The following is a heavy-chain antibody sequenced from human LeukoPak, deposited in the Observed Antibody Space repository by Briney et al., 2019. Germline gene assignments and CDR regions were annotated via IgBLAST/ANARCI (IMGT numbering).Heavy chain of an antibody. CDR3: AKGRSGWYSDFDY. CDR2: ISGSGDNT. V-gene: IGHV3-23*01. Sequence: PGGSLRLSCAASRFAFSNYAMSWVRQAPGKGLEWVSAISGSGDNTYYADSVKGRFTISRDNSKNTLSLHMNSLRAEDTAVYYCAKGRSGWYSDFDYWGQGTLVTVSS. J-gene: IGHJ4*02. D-gene: IGHD6-19*01. CDR1: RFAFSNYA.